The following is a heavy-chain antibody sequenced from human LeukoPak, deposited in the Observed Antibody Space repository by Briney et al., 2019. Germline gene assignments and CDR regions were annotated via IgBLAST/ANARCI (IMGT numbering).Heavy chain of an antibody. V-gene: IGHV1-69*05. J-gene: IGHJ6*03. D-gene: IGHD2/OR15-2a*01. CDR2: IIPIFGTA. CDR3: ARGPFNRDDYSYYMDV. Sequence: GSSVKVSCKASGGTFSSYAISWVRQAPGQGLEWMGGIIPIFGTANYAQRFQGRVTITTDESTSTAYMELSSLRSEDTAVYYCARGPFNRDDYSYYMDVWGKGTTVTVSS. CDR1: GGTFSSYA.